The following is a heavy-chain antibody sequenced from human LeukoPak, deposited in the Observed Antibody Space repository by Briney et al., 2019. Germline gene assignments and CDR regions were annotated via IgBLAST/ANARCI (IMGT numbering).Heavy chain of an antibody. CDR3: ARGAQLELRAPFDY. D-gene: IGHD1-7*01. CDR1: GGTFSSYA. CDR2: IIPIFGTA. J-gene: IGHJ4*02. Sequence: ASVKVSCKASGGTFSSYAISWVRQAPGQGLEWMGGIIPIFGTANYAQKFQGRVTITADESTSTAYMELSSLRSEDTAVYYCARGAQLELRAPFDYWGQGTLVAVSS. V-gene: IGHV1-69*13.